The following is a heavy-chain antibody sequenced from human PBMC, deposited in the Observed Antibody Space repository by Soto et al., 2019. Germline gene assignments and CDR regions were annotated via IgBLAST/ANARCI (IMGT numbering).Heavy chain of an antibody. CDR1: GFTFSNYG. J-gene: IGHJ4*02. CDR3: AKDRGSGWPHFDY. CDR2: TSYDGSNK. D-gene: IGHD6-19*01. V-gene: IGHV3-30*18. Sequence: QVQLVESGGGVVQPGRSLRLSCAASGFTFSNYGMHWVRQAPGKGLEWAAVTSYDGSNKFYADSVKGRFTISRDNSNNTLYLHMNSLRAEDTAVYYCAKDRGSGWPHFDYWGQGTLVTVSS.